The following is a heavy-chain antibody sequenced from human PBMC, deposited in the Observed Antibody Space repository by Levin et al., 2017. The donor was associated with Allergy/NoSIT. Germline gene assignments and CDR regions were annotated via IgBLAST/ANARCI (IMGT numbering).Heavy chain of an antibody. CDR3: ARGGQATPEYYFDS. CDR2: MSYDGGNK. D-gene: IGHD6-6*01. J-gene: IGHJ4*02. V-gene: IGHV3-30-3*01. CDR1: GFTFSDYA. Sequence: GGSLRLSCAASGFTFSDYAMHWVRQAPGKGLEWVAVMSYDGGNKDYADSVKGRFTISGDNSEKTVFLQMNSLRPEDTAVYYCARGGQATPEYYFDSWGQGTLVTVSS.